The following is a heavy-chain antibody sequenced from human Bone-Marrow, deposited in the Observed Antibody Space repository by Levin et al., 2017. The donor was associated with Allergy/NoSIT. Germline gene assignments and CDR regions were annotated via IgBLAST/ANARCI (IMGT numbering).Heavy chain of an antibody. Sequence: PEASVKVSCKTSGYTFADYGIHWLRQAPGQTLEWMGWIAAGTADTQYSEKFQDRLTITRDTSASTVFMQLSSLRSEDTALYFCARESLILGAPTGTWYDPWGQGTLVTVSS. CDR1: GYTFADYG. J-gene: IGHJ5*02. CDR2: IAAGTADT. CDR3: ARESLILGAPTGTWYDP. V-gene: IGHV1-3*01. D-gene: IGHD2/OR15-2a*01.